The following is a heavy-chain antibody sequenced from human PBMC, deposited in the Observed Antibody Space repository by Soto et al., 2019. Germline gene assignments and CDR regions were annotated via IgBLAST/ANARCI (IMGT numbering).Heavy chain of an antibody. J-gene: IGHJ4*02. CDR1: GFTFSSYA. Sequence: AGGSLRLSCAASGFTFSSYAMHWVRQAPGKGLEWVAVISYDGSNKYYADSVKGRFTISRDNSKNTLYLQMNSLRAEDTAVYYCAKDRRKVVVAAPFDYWGQGTLVTVSS. CDR3: AKDRRKVVVAAPFDY. D-gene: IGHD2-15*01. CDR2: ISYDGSNK. V-gene: IGHV3-30*04.